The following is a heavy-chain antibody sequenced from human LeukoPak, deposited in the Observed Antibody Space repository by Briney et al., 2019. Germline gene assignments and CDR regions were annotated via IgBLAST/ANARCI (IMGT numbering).Heavy chain of an antibody. V-gene: IGHV3-74*01. D-gene: IGHD4-17*01. CDR2: INGAGSSI. Sequence: GGSLRLSCAASGFTFSSYWMHWVRQTPGKGLAWVSRINGAGSSISYADSVKGRVTISRDNAKNTLCLQMNNLRAEDTAVYYCARGGDYKNDYWGQGTLVTVSS. CDR1: GFTFSSYW. J-gene: IGHJ4*02. CDR3: ARGGDYKNDY.